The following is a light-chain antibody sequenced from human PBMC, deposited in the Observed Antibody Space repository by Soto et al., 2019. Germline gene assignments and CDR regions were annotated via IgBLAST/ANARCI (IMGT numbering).Light chain of an antibody. J-gene: IGKJ1*01. V-gene: IGKV3-20*01. CDR3: QQFGSSPT. CDR1: QSVSSSY. CDR2: DAS. Sequence: EIVLTQSPGTLSLSPGERATLSCRASQSVSSSYLAWYQQKPGQAPRLLIYDASSRATGIPDRFSGSGSGTVFTLTISRLEPEDFAVYYCQQFGSSPTFGQGTKVDIK.